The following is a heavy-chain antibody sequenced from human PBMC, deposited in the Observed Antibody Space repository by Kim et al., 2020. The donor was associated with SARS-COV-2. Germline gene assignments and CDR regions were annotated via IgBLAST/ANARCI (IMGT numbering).Heavy chain of an antibody. Sequence: GGSLRLSCTASGFIFSDYYMTWIRQAPGKGLEWVSYISSSSGYTNYADSVKGRFTISRDNAKNSLYLQMNSLRAEDTAVYYCARDVNYGGYSGAFDIWGQGTMVTVSS. CDR2: ISSSSGYT. D-gene: IGHD4-17*01. CDR3: ARDVNYGGYSGAFDI. V-gene: IGHV3-11*05. J-gene: IGHJ3*02. CDR1: GFIFSDYY.